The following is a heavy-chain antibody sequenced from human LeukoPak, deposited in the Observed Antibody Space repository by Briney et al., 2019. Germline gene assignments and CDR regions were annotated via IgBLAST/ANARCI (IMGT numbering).Heavy chain of an antibody. CDR3: ARGLPAYYYDSSGYYSEFDY. V-gene: IGHV1-2*02. CDR2: INPNSGGT. D-gene: IGHD3-22*01. CDR1: GYTFTGYY. J-gene: IGHJ4*02. Sequence: GASVTVSCTASGYTFTGYYMHWVRQAPGQGLEWMGWINPNSGGTNYAQKFQGRVTMTRDTSISTAYMELSRLRSDDTAVYYCARGLPAYYYDSSGYYSEFDYWGQGTLVTVSS.